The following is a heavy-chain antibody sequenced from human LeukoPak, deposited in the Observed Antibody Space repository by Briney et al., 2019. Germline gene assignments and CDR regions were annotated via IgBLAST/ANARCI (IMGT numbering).Heavy chain of an antibody. CDR3: AKDLPTGYPTFDY. CDR2: IRYDGSNK. Sequence: PGGSLRLSCAASGFTFSSYGMHWVRQAPGKGLEWVAFIRYDGSNKYYADSVKGRFTISRDNSKNTLYLQMNSLRAEDTAVYYCAKDLPTGYPTFDYWGQGTLVTVSS. J-gene: IGHJ4*02. CDR1: GFTFSSYG. D-gene: IGHD3-9*01. V-gene: IGHV3-30*02.